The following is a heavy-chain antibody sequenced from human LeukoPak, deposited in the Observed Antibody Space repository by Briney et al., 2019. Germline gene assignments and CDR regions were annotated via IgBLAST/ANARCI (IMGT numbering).Heavy chain of an antibody. CDR3: ARGIFDT. CDR1: GFTFSSYE. Sequence: PGGSLRLSCAASGFTFSSYEMSWVRQAPGEGLGFVSHICSGGTVTYYADSVKGQFTISTDNAKNSLDLHMNSLRAEDTAVYYCARGIFDTWGQGTMVTVSS. V-gene: IGHV3-48*03. J-gene: IGHJ3*02. CDR2: ICSGGTVT.